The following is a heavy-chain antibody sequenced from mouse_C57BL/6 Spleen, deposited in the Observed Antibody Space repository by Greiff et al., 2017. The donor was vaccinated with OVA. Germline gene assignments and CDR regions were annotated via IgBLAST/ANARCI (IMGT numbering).Heavy chain of an antibody. CDR3: AREGDYSPLVAY. Sequence: VQLQQSGAELVRPGASVKLSCKASGYTFTDYYINWVKQRPGQGLEWIARIYPGSGNTYYNEKFKGKATLTAEKSSSTAYMQLSSLTSEDSAVYFCAREGDYSPLVAYWGQGTLVTVSA. V-gene: IGHV1-76*01. D-gene: IGHD2-12*01. J-gene: IGHJ3*01. CDR2: IYPGSGNT. CDR1: GYTFTDYY.